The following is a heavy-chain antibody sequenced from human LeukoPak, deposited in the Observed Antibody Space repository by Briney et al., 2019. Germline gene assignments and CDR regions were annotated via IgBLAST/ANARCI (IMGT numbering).Heavy chain of an antibody. CDR1: GGSISSYY. CDR2: IYYSGST. Sequence: PSETLSLACTVSGGSISSYYWGWIRQPPGKGLEWIGSIYYSGSTYYNPSLKSRVTISVDTSKNQFSLKLSSVTAADTAVYYCARGGVSGERQGIDYWGQGTLVTVSS. CDR3: ARGGVSGERQGIDY. J-gene: IGHJ4*02. V-gene: IGHV4-39*07. D-gene: IGHD1-1*01.